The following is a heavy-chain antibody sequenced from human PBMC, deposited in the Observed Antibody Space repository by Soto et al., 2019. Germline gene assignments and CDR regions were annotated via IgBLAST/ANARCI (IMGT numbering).Heavy chain of an antibody. CDR1: GYTFTSYA. D-gene: IGHD2-15*01. CDR3: ARGPGGPDGPGDY. CDR2: VNAGNGNT. Sequence: SVKVSCKASGYTFTSYAMHCVRQAPGQRLERMGWVNAGNGNTKYSQKFQGRVTITRDTSASTAYLELSSLRSEDTAVYYCARGPGGPDGPGDYWGQGTLVTVSS. J-gene: IGHJ4*02. V-gene: IGHV1-3*01.